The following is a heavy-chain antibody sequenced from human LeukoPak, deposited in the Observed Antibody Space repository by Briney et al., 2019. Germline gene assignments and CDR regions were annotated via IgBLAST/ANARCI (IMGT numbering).Heavy chain of an antibody. J-gene: IGHJ6*04. Sequence: GGSLRLSCAASGSTVSSTYMSWVRQAPGKGLEWVSVIYSSGSTYYADSVKGRFTISRDNAKNSLYLQMNSLRAEDTAVCYCAELGITMIGGVWGKGTTVTISS. CDR3: AELGITMIGGV. CDR2: IYSSGST. D-gene: IGHD3-10*02. V-gene: IGHV3-66*01. CDR1: GSTVSSTY.